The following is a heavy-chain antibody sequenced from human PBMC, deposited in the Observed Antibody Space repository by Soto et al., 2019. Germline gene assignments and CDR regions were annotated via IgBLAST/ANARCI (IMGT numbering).Heavy chain of an antibody. J-gene: IGHJ4*02. CDR3: ARAMPYYDILTGYYSYYFDY. CDR2: IYYSGST. D-gene: IGHD3-9*01. CDR1: GGSISSGGYY. V-gene: IGHV4-31*03. Sequence: PSETLSLTCTVSGGSISSGGYYWSWIRQHPGKGLGWFGYIYYSGSTYYNPSLKSRVTISVDTSKNQFSLKLSSVTAADTAVYYCARAMPYYDILTGYYSYYFDYWGQGTLVTVSS.